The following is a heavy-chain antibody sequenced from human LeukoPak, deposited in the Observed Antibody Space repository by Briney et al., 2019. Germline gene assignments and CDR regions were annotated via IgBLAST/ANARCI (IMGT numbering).Heavy chain of an antibody. Sequence: GGSLRLSCAASGFTFSSYSMNWVRQAPGKGLEWVSSISSSSSYIYYADSVKGRFTISRDNAKNSVYVQMNSLRAEDTAVYYCARVALKYCSSTSCYAGDYWGQGTLVTVSS. CDR3: ARVALKYCSSTSCYAGDY. D-gene: IGHD2-2*01. CDR2: ISSSSSYI. CDR1: GFTFSSYS. J-gene: IGHJ4*02. V-gene: IGHV3-21*01.